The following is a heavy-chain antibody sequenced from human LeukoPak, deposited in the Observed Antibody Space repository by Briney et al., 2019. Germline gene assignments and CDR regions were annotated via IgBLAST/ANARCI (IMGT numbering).Heavy chain of an antibody. J-gene: IGHJ4*02. CDR2: ISSSSSYI. Sequence: GGSLRLSCAASGFTFSSYSMNWVRQAPGKALEGVSSISSSSSYIYYADSVKGRFTISRDNAKNSLYLQMNSLRAEDTAVYYCARGKAAAGRRFDYWGQGTLVTVSS. CDR1: GFTFSSYS. D-gene: IGHD6-13*01. V-gene: IGHV3-21*01. CDR3: ARGKAAAGRRFDY.